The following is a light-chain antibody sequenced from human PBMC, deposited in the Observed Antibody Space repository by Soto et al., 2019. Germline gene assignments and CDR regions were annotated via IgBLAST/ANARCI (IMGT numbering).Light chain of an antibody. CDR2: DAS. V-gene: IGKV3-20*01. J-gene: IGKJ5*01. CDR1: QSVSNNY. Sequence: EIVLTQSPGSLSLSPGERATLSCRASQSVSNNYLAWYQQKPGQAPRLLIYDASGRATGIPDRFSGSGSGTDFTLTISRLEPEDFAVYSCQLYGDSITFGQGTRLEIK. CDR3: QLYGDSIT.